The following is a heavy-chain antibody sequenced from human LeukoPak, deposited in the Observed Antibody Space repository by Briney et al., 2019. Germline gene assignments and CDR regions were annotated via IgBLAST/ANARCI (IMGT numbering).Heavy chain of an antibody. CDR2: IIPILGTA. D-gene: IGHD1-26*01. V-gene: IGHV1-69*11. Sequence: GASVKVSCKASGGTFSSYAISWVRQAPGQGLEWMGRIIPILGTANYAQKFQGRVTITTDESTSTAYMELSSLRSEDTAVYYCARAEGTQATGAFDIWGQGTMVTVSS. J-gene: IGHJ3*02. CDR3: ARAEGTQATGAFDI. CDR1: GGTFSSYA.